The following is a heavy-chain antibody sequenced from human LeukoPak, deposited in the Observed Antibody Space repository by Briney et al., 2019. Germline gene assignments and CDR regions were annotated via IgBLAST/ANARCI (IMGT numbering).Heavy chain of an antibody. CDR3: ARGSRDYDFWSGYYIGGSGYYFDY. V-gene: IGHV3-7*01. CDR2: IKQDGSEK. D-gene: IGHD3-3*01. Sequence: PGGSLRLSCAASGFTFSSYWMSWVRQAPGKGLEWVANIKQDGSEKYYVDSVKGRFTISRDNAKNSLYLQMNSLRAEDTAVYYCARGSRDYDFWSGYYIGGSGYYFDYWGQGTLVTVSS. J-gene: IGHJ4*02. CDR1: GFTFSSYW.